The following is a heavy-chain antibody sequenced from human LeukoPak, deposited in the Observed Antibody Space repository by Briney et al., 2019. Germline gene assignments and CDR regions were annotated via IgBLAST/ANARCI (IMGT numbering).Heavy chain of an antibody. J-gene: IGHJ4*02. Sequence: PGGSLRLSCAASGFTFSSYAMSWVRQAPGKGLEWVSAISGSGGSTYYADSVKGRFTISRDNSKNTLYLQMNSLRAEDTAVYYCAREGEGIVEGYYFDYWGQGTLVTVSS. CDR1: GFTFSSYA. D-gene: IGHD1-26*01. CDR3: AREGEGIVEGYYFDY. V-gene: IGHV3-23*01. CDR2: ISGSGGST.